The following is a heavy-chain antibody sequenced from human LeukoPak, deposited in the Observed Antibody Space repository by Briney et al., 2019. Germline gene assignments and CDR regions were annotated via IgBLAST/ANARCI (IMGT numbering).Heavy chain of an antibody. CDR2: ISYDGSNK. D-gene: IGHD3-10*01. CDR3: AKSRGSGSYYKDFDY. J-gene: IGHJ4*02. V-gene: IGHV3-30-3*02. Sequence: PGGSLRLSCAASGFTFSAYALHWVRQAPGKGLEWVAVISYDGSNKYYADSVKGRFTISRDNAKNSLYLQMNSLRAEDTALYYCAKSRGSGSYYKDFDYWGQGTLVTVSS. CDR1: GFTFSAYA.